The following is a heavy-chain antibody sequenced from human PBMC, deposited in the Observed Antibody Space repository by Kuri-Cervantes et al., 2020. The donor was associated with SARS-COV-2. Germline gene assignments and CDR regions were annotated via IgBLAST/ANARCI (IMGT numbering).Heavy chain of an antibody. V-gene: IGHV1-69*04. CDR1: GYTFTSYD. J-gene: IGHJ6*03. CDR3: ARDREQLVARAYYYYYYMDV. Sequence: SVKVSCKTSGYTFTSYDITWVRQAPGQGLEWMGRIIPILGTANYAQKFQGRVTITADKSTSTAYMELSSLRSEDTAVYYCARDREQLVARAYYYYYYMDVWGKGTTVTVSS. CDR2: IIPILGTA. D-gene: IGHD6-13*01.